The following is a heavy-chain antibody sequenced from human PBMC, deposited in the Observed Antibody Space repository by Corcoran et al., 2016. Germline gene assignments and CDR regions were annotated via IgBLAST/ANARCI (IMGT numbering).Heavy chain of an antibody. Sequence: QVQLVQSGAEVKKPGSSVKVSCKASGGTFSSYDISWVRQAPGQGLEWMGGIIPIFGTANYAQKFQGRVTITADESTSTAYMELSSLRSEDTAVYYCARVLSITMVVVDYGMDVWGQGTTVTVSS. V-gene: IGHV1-69*01. CDR3: ARVLSITMVVVDYGMDV. D-gene: IGHD3-22*01. J-gene: IGHJ6*02. CDR1: GGTFSSYD. CDR2: IIPIFGTA.